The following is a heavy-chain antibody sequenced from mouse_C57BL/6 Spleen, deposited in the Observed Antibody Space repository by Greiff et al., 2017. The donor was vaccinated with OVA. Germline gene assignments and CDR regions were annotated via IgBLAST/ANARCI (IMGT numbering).Heavy chain of an antibody. Sequence: QVQLQQPGAELVKPGASVKLSCKASGYTFTSYWMQWVKQRPGQGLEWIGEIDPSDSYTNYTQKFKGKATLTVDTSSSTAYMQLSSLTSEDSAVYYCARNYYFAYWGQGTLVTVSA. CDR3: ARNYYFAY. CDR1: GYTFTSYW. J-gene: IGHJ3*01. CDR2: IDPSDSYT. V-gene: IGHV1-50*01. D-gene: IGHD1-1*01.